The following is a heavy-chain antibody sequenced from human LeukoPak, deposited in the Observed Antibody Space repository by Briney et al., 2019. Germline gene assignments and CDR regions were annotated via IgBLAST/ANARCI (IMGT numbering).Heavy chain of an antibody. J-gene: IGHJ4*02. Sequence: GRSLRLSCAASGFTFSRYGMHWVRQAPGKGLEWVAVIWYDGSNKYYADSVKGRFTISRDNSKNTLYLQMNSLRAEDTAVYYCAAQFNDILTGYYNRPFDYWGQGTLVTVSS. CDR3: AAQFNDILTGYYNRPFDY. V-gene: IGHV3-33*01. CDR1: GFTFSRYG. CDR2: IWYDGSNK. D-gene: IGHD3-9*01.